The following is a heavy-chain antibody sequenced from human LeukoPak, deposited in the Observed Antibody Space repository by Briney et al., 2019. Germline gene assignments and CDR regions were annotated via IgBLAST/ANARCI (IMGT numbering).Heavy chain of an antibody. Sequence: AASVKVSCKASGYTFTSYYMHWVRQAPGQGLEWMGIINPSGGSTSYAQKFQGRVTMTRDMSTSTVYMELSSLRSEDTAVYYCARFGVRLRLGELSLFPYFDYWGQGTLVTVSS. CDR2: INPSGGST. V-gene: IGHV1-46*01. CDR1: GYTFTSYY. CDR3: ARFGVRLRLGELSLFPYFDY. D-gene: IGHD3-16*02. J-gene: IGHJ4*02.